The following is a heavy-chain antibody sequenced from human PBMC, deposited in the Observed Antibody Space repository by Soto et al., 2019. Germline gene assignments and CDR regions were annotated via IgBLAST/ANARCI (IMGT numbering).Heavy chain of an antibody. CDR2: ISSSSSYI. Sequence: PGGSLRLSCAVSGFTFSSYSMNWVRQAPGKGLEWVSSISSSSSYIYYADSVKGRFTISRDNAKNSLYLQMNSLRAEDTAVYYCARDRLELRGDAFDIWGQGSMVTV. J-gene: IGHJ3*02. CDR3: ARDRLELRGDAFDI. CDR1: GFTFSSYS. D-gene: IGHD1-7*01. V-gene: IGHV3-21*01.